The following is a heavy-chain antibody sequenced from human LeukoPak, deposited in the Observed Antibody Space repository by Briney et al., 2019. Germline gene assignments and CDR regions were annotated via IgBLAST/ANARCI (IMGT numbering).Heavy chain of an antibody. CDR1: GFTFSSDS. CDR3: ARGSVDLRSGWYWLY. V-gene: IGHV3-48*01. D-gene: IGHD6-19*01. CDR2: ICGRSGVI. J-gene: IGHJ4*02. Sequence: GGSLRLSCAASGFTFSSDSMNWVRQGTGKGLEWVSFICGRSGVIFYADSVKGRFTISRDNAKNSLYLQMNSLRAEDTAVYYCARGSVDLRSGWYWLYWGQGSLVTVSS.